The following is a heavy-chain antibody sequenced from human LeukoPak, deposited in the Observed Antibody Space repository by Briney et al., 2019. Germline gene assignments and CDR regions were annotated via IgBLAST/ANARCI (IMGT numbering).Heavy chain of an antibody. CDR3: ARDGDFWSGSWFDP. D-gene: IGHD3-3*01. J-gene: IGHJ5*02. CDR1: GGSISSGGYY. V-gene: IGHV4-61*08. CDR2: IYYSGST. Sequence: SETLSLTCTVSGGSISSGGYYWSWIRQPPGKGLEWIGYIYYSGSTNYNPSLKSRVTISVDTYKNQFSLKLSSVTAADTAVYYCARDGDFWSGSWFDPWGQGTLVTVSS.